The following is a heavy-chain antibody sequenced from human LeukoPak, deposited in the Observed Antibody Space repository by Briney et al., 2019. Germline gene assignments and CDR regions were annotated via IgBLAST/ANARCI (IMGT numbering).Heavy chain of an antibody. CDR1: GGSISSYY. CDR2: IYYSGST. D-gene: IGHD4-17*01. V-gene: IGHV4-59*01. Sequence: KASETLSLTCTVSGGSISSYYWSWVRQPPGKGLEWIGYIYYSGSTNYNPSLKSRVTISVDTSKNQFSLKLSSVTAADTAVYYCARDRDYADGFDYWGQGTLVTVSS. CDR3: ARDRDYADGFDY. J-gene: IGHJ4*02.